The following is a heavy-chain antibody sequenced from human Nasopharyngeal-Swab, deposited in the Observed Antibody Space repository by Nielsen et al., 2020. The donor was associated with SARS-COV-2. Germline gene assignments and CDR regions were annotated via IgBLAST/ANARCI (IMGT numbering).Heavy chain of an antibody. CDR3: ARELRGEDIVFDP. D-gene: IGHD2-15*01. V-gene: IGHV4-59*01. CDR2: IYYSGST. Sequence: SETLSLTCTVSGGSISSYYWSWIRQPPGKGLEWIGYIYYSGSTNYNPSLKSRVTISVDTSKNQFSLKLSSVTAADTAVYYCARELRGEDIVFDPWGQGTLVTVSS. J-gene: IGHJ5*02. CDR1: GGSISSYY.